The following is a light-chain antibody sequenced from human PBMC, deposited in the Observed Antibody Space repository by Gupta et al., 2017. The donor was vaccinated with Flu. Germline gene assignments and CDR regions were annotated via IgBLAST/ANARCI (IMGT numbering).Light chain of an antibody. CDR2: RDS. Sequence: SYEVTQPPSVSVSPGHTATITCSGDKLGDKYACWYQHKAGQSPVLLIYRDSKRPSGIPERFSGSNSGNTATLNISGTQAMDEADYYCQTWDSDTFVVFGGGTKLTVL. J-gene: IGLJ2*01. CDR1: KLGDKY. V-gene: IGLV3-1*01. CDR3: QTWDSDTFVV.